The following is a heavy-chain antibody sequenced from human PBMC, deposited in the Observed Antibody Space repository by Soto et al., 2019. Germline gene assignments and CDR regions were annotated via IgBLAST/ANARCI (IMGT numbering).Heavy chain of an antibody. V-gene: IGHV4-34*01. Sequence: SETLSLTCAVYGGSFSGYYWSWIRQPPGKGLEWIGEINHSGSTNYTPSLKSRVTISVDTSKNQFSLKLSSVTAADTAVYYCARAPLTTVTTVYYFDYWGQGTLVTVSS. CDR3: ARAPLTTVTTVYYFDY. CDR1: GGSFSGYY. D-gene: IGHD4-4*01. CDR2: INHSGST. J-gene: IGHJ4*02.